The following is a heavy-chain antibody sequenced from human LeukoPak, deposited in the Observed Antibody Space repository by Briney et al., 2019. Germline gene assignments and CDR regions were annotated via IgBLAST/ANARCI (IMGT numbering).Heavy chain of an antibody. D-gene: IGHD3-10*02. Sequence: PSETLSLTCAVYGCSFSGYYWSWIRQPPGKGLEWIGEINNSGSTNYNPSLKSRVTISVDTSKSPFSLKLSSVTAEDTAVYFCARHPLKAYVSDWFDPWGQGTLVTVSS. J-gene: IGHJ5*02. CDR2: INNSGST. CDR3: ARHPLKAYVSDWFDP. CDR1: GCSFSGYY. V-gene: IGHV4-34*01.